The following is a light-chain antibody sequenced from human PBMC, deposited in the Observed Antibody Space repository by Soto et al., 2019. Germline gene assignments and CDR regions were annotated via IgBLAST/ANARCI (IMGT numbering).Light chain of an antibody. CDR3: QQFNSYPDT. CDR1: QGISSA. Sequence: AIQLTQSTSSLSTSVGDRVTSTCRASQGISSALAWYQQKPGKAPKLLIYDASSLESGVPSRFSGSGSGTDFTLTISSLQPEDFATYYCQQFNSYPDTFGQGTKLEIK. V-gene: IGKV1-13*02. CDR2: DAS. J-gene: IGKJ2*01.